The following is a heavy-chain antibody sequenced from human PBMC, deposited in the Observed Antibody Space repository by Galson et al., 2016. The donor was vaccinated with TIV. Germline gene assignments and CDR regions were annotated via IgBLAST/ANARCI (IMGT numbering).Heavy chain of an antibody. CDR2: INWNGRKT. V-gene: IGHV3-20*04. CDR3: TRNPAEMRKESDYYDY. D-gene: IGHD5-24*01. J-gene: IGHJ4*02. Sequence: SLRLPCATSGFNFDDSAFTWVRQVPGKGLEWVCDINWNGRKTRYRDSVTGRFTVSRDNGKKTLYLQLSSLRTEDTGLYYCTRNPAEMRKESDYYDYWGQGTLVTVSS. CDR1: GFNFDDSA.